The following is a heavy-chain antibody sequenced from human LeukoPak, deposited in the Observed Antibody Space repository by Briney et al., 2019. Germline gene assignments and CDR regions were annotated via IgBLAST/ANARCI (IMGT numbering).Heavy chain of an antibody. CDR2: INPNNGGT. V-gene: IGHV1-2*02. CDR3: ARDRVPFYSSTFKDYYLQYGLDV. D-gene: IGHD6-13*01. CDR1: GYTFTGHY. Sequence: GASVKVSCKASGYTFTGHYIHWVRQAPGQGLEWMAWINPNNGGTSYAQKFQGRVSVTRDTSISTAYMEVSRLRSDDTALYYCARDRVPFYSSTFKDYYLQYGLDVWGQGTTVTVSS. J-gene: IGHJ6*02.